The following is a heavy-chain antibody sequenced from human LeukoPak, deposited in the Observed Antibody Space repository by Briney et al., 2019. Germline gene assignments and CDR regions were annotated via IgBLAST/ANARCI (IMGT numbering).Heavy chain of an antibody. CDR3: ARDQGSMIVVRTTKWYFDL. J-gene: IGHJ2*01. CDR2: ISQCGSVI. D-gene: IGHD3-22*01. CDR1: EFIFRIYN. V-gene: IGHV3-7*01. Sequence: GGSVTLSCAASEFIFRIYNMNWDSQAPGKGLESLAHISQCGSVIYFVDSVKGRFTISRGNGKVSLYVQINSLRADDTAVDYCARDQGSMIVVRTTKWYFDLWGRGTLVTVSS.